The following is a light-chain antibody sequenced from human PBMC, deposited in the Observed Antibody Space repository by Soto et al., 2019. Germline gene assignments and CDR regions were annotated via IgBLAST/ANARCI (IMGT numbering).Light chain of an antibody. CDR3: QQRSNWPYT. CDR2: DAY. J-gene: IGKJ2*01. CDR1: QSVSSD. Sequence: EIVLTQSPATLSLSPGERATLSCRASQSVSSDLAWYQQKPGQAPRLLIYDAYDRATGIPARFSGSGSGTDFTLTISSLEPEDFAVYYCQQRSNWPYTFGQGTKLEIK. V-gene: IGKV3-11*01.